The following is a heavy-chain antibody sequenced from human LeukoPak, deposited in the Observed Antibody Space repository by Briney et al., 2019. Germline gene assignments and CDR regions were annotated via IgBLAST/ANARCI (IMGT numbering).Heavy chain of an antibody. CDR2: IYYSGST. CDR1: GGSLSRYY. CDR3: ARRSGSRGYDHYFDP. D-gene: IGHD5-12*01. V-gene: IGHV4-59*08. J-gene: IGHJ5*02. Sequence: PSETLSLTCTVSGGSLSRYYWNWIRQTPGKGLEWIGNIYYSGSTNYNPSLKGPVAISLDTTKNQFSLKMNSVTAADTAIYFCARRSGSRGYDHYFDPWGQGILVTVSS.